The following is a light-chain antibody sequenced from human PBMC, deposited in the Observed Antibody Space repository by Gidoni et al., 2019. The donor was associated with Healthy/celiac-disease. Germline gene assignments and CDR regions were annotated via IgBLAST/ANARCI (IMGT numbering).Light chain of an antibody. Sequence: DIQMTQSPSSLSASVGERVTITCRASQSISSYLHWYQQKPGKAPKLLIYAASSLQSGVPSRFSGSGSGTDFTLTISSLQPEDFATYYCQQSYSTPFTFGQGTRLESK. V-gene: IGKV1-39*01. CDR2: AAS. J-gene: IGKJ5*01. CDR1: QSISSY. CDR3: QQSYSTPFT.